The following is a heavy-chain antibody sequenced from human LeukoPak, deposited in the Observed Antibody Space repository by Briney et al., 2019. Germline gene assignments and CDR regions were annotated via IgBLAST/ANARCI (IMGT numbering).Heavy chain of an antibody. D-gene: IGHD2-8*01. Sequence: SETLSLTCTVSGGSISSYYWSWIRQPPGKGLEWIGSIYYSGSTYYNPSLKSRVTISVDTSKNQFSLKLSSVTAADTAVYYCARNLMVYASGAPDYWGQGTLVTVSS. V-gene: IGHV4-59*05. CDR2: IYYSGST. CDR1: GGSISSYY. J-gene: IGHJ4*02. CDR3: ARNLMVYASGAPDY.